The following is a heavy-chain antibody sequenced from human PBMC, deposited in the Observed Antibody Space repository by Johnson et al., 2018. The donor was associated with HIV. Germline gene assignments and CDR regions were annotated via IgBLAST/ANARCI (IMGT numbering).Heavy chain of an antibody. V-gene: IGHV3-9*01. CDR2: ICWNSVTI. D-gene: IGHD3-10*01. CDR3: ARGWQLHGGLDI. J-gene: IGHJ3*02. CDR1: GFTFDDYA. Sequence: VQLVESGGGLVKPGGSLRLSCAASGFTFDDYAMHWVRQVPGKGLEWVSGICWNSVTIGYADSVTGRSTISRDNAKNSLYLQMNNLRSEDTALYYCARGWQLHGGLDIWGQGTMVTVSS.